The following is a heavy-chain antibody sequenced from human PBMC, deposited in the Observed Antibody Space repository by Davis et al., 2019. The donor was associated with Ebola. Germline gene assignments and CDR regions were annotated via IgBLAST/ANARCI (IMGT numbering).Heavy chain of an antibody. CDR2: IRYDGSNK. CDR1: GFTFSSYG. CDR3: ASPITMVRGVTIDAFDI. V-gene: IGHV3-30*02. J-gene: IGHJ3*02. Sequence: PGGSLRLSCAASGFTFSSYGMHWVRQAPGKGLEWVAFIRYDGSNKYYADSVKGRFTISRDNSKNTLYLQMNSLRAEDTAVYYCASPITMVRGVTIDAFDIWGQGTMVTVSS. D-gene: IGHD3-10*01.